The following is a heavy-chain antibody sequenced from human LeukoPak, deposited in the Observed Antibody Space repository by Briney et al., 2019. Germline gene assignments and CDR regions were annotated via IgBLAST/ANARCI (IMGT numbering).Heavy chain of an antibody. CDR3: ARDDGYSYGFDY. J-gene: IGHJ4*02. D-gene: IGHD5-18*01. Sequence: QPGGSLRLSCAASGFTFSSYAMGWVRQAPGKGLECVSAISGNGASTYYADSVKGRFTISRDDSKNTLYLQVDSLRAEDTAVYYCARDDGYSYGFDYWGQGTLVTVSS. V-gene: IGHV3-23*01. CDR2: ISGNGAST. CDR1: GFTFSSYA.